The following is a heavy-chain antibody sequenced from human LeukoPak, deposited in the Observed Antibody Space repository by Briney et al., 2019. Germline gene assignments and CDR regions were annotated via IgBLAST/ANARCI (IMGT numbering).Heavy chain of an antibody. Sequence: GGSLRLSCAASGFTFSSYAMHWVRQAPGQRLEWVGWINAGNGNTKYSQKFQGRVTITRDTSASTAYMELSSLRSEDTAVYYCARHLYSYGYTFDYWGQGTLVTVSS. J-gene: IGHJ4*02. D-gene: IGHD5-18*01. CDR3: ARHLYSYGYTFDY. CDR2: INAGNGNT. V-gene: IGHV1-3*01. CDR1: GFTFSSYA.